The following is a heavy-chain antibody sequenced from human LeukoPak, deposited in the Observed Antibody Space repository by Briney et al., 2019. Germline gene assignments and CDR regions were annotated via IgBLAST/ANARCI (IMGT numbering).Heavy chain of an antibody. D-gene: IGHD5-18*01. J-gene: IGHJ5*02. V-gene: IGHV1-18*01. CDR3: ARNGGYSYGYGNNWFDP. Sequence: GPSVKVSCKASGYTFTSYGISWVRQAPGHGLEWKGWTSAYNGNTDVAQELQGRVTMTTDTSASTAYMELRSLRSDDTAVYYCARNGGYSYGYGNNWFDPWGQGTLVTVSS. CDR2: TSAYNGNT. CDR1: GYTFTSYG.